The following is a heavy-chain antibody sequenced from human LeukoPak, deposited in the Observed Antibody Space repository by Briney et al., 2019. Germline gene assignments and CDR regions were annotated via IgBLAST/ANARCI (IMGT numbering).Heavy chain of an antibody. CDR2: ISPGGSDA. CDR1: GFTFNNYA. Sequence: GGSLRLSCAASGFTFNNYAMSWVRQAPGKGLEWVSAISPGGSDAYYADSLRGRFTISRDNSKKTLSLQMSSLRAEDSAVYYCAKRGGYETMAAFDYWGQGTLVTVSS. CDR3: AKRGGYETMAAFDY. J-gene: IGHJ4*02. D-gene: IGHD3-10*01. V-gene: IGHV3-23*01.